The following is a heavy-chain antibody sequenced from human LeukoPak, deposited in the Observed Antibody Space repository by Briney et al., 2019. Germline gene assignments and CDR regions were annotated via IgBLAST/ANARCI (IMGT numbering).Heavy chain of an antibody. CDR2: IYYSGST. CDR3: AREGTTMPSDNWFDP. V-gene: IGHV4-39*07. Sequence: SETLSLTCTVSGGSISSSSYYWGWIRQPPGKGLEWIGSIYYSGSTYYNPSLKSRVTISVDTSKNRFSLKLSSVTAAGTAVYYCAREGTTMPSDNWFDPWGQGTLVTVSS. D-gene: IGHD1-7*01. CDR1: GGSISSSSYY. J-gene: IGHJ5*02.